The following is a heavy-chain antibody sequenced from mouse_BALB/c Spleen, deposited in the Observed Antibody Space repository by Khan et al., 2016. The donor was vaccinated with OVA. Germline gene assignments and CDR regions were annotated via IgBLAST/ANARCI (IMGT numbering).Heavy chain of an antibody. CDR3: ASHLTGSFAY. D-gene: IGHD4-1*01. CDR1: GFTFSSYS. V-gene: IGHV5-6*01. J-gene: IGHJ3*01. CDR2: ISSGGDYT. Sequence: EVQLQESGGDLVEPGGPLKLSCAASGFTFSSYSMSWVRQTPDKRLEWVATISSGGDYTYYPDIVKGRFTISRDNAKNTLYLQMSSLKSEDTAMYYCASHLTGSFAYWGQGTLVAVSA.